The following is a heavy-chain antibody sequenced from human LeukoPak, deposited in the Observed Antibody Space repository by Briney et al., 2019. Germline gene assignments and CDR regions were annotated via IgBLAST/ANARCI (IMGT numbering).Heavy chain of an antibody. D-gene: IGHD6-19*01. Sequence: GGSLRLSRAASGFTVSTNYMTWVRQAPGKGLEWVSIIYSGGNTYYADSVKGRFTISRDNSKNTLYLQMNSLRAEDTAVYYCASRSVAGTKTPFDYWGQGTLVTVSS. J-gene: IGHJ4*02. CDR3: ASRSVAGTKTPFDY. CDR2: IYSGGNT. CDR1: GFTVSTNY. V-gene: IGHV3-53*01.